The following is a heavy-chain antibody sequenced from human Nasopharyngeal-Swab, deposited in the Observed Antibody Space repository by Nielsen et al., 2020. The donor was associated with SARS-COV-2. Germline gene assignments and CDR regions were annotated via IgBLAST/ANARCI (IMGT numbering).Heavy chain of an antibody. V-gene: IGHV5-51*01. CDR1: GYSFTTYW. CDR3: ARPMRPMGHYYFGMDV. D-gene: IGHD1-26*01. CDR2: IYPGDSNT. Sequence: GESLKISCKGSGYSFTTYWIGWVRQMPGKSLEWMGIIYPGDSNTRYSPSFQGQVTISVDKYSSTAYLQWSSLKASDTAIYYCARPMRPMGHYYFGMDVWGQGTTVTVSS. J-gene: IGHJ6*02.